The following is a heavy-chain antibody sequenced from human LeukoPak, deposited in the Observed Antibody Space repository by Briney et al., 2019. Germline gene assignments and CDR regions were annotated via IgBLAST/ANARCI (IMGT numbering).Heavy chain of an antibody. Sequence: PGGSLRLSCAASGFTFSSYWMSWVRQAPGKGLEWVANIKQDGSEKYYVDSVEGRFTISRDNAKNSLYPQMNSLRAEDTAVYYCARDLSLGYCSGGSCYYFDYWGQGTLVTVSS. CDR1: GFTFSSYW. D-gene: IGHD2-15*01. V-gene: IGHV3-7*01. CDR3: ARDLSLGYCSGGSCYYFDY. CDR2: IKQDGSEK. J-gene: IGHJ4*02.